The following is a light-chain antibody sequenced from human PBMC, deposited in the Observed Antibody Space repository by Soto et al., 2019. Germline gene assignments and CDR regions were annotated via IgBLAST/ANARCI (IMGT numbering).Light chain of an antibody. CDR1: QSISIW. CDR2: DAS. CDR3: QQFHSFPIT. Sequence: DIQMTQSPSTLSASTGDRVTITCRASQSISIWLAWYQQKPGKAPKFLINDASRLESGVPSRFTGSGSGTEFTLTISILQPDDFATYYCQQFHSFPITFGQGTRLEIK. V-gene: IGKV1-5*01. J-gene: IGKJ5*01.